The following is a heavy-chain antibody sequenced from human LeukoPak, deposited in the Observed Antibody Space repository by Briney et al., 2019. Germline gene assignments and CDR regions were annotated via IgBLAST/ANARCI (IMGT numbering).Heavy chain of an antibody. CDR1: EFTVSDSY. V-gene: IGHV3-11*03. Sequence: PGGSLRLSCAASEFTVSDSYMSWIRQAPGKGLEWVSIISSTSSHTEYADSVKGRFTISRDNSKNTLYLQMNSLRAEDTAVYYCARSPKYYGMDVWGQGTTVTVSS. J-gene: IGHJ6*02. CDR3: ARSPKYYGMDV. CDR2: ISSTSSHT.